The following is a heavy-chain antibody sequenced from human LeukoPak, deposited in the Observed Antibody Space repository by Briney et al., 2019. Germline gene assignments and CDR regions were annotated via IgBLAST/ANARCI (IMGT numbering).Heavy chain of an antibody. V-gene: IGHV4-34*01. J-gene: IGHJ1*01. CDR1: GFTFSSYA. CDR2: INHSGST. CDR3: ARGRDSSGYYYSFTEYFQH. Sequence: GSLRLSCAASGFTFSSYAMSWVRQPPGKGLEWIGEINHSGSTNYNPSLKSRVTISVDTSKNQFSLKLSSVTAADTAVYYCARGRDSSGYYYSFTEYFQHWGQGTLVTVSS. D-gene: IGHD3-22*01.